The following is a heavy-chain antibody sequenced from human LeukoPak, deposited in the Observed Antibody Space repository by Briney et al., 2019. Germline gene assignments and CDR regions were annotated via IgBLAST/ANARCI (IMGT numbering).Heavy chain of an antibody. CDR1: GYAINIDYS. CDR2: ISPKGIT. V-gene: IGHV4-38-2*02. J-gene: IGHJ3*02. D-gene: IGHD6-19*01. Sequence: SETLSLTCSVSGYAINIDYSWGWVRQSPGKGLEWIGVISPKGITYYNPSLRGRVTISEDTSKNEFSLRLRSMTATDTAMYYCAREEQWPLFDAFDIWGQGTMVTVSS. CDR3: AREEQWPLFDAFDI.